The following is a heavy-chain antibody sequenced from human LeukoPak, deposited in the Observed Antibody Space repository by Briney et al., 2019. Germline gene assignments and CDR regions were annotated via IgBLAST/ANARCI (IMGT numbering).Heavy chain of an antibody. CDR3: ARERAVTTYYYFDY. CDR1: GGSISSYY. Sequence: TSETLSLTCTVSGGSISSYYWSWIRQPPGKGLEWIGYIYYSGSTNYNPSLKSRVTISVDTSKNQFSLKLSSVTAADTAVYYCARERAVTTYYYFDYWGQGTLVTVSS. J-gene: IGHJ4*02. V-gene: IGHV4-59*01. CDR2: IYYSGST. D-gene: IGHD4-17*01.